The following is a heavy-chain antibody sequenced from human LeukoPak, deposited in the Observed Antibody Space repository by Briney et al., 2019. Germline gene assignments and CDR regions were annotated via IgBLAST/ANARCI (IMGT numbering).Heavy chain of an antibody. Sequence: SETLSLTCTASGGSISSGSYYWSWIRQPAGKGLEWIGRIYTSGSTNYNPSLKSRVTVSVDTSKNQFSLKLSSVTAADTAVYYCARANYYGSGSKYFDYWGQGTLVTVSS. V-gene: IGHV4-61*02. D-gene: IGHD3-10*01. CDR1: GGSISSGSYY. CDR2: IYTSGST. J-gene: IGHJ4*02. CDR3: ARANYYGSGSKYFDY.